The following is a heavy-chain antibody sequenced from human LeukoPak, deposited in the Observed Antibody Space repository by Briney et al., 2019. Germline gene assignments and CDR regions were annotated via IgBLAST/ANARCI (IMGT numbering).Heavy chain of an antibody. J-gene: IGHJ4*02. CDR3: AKRRSMAVAEEYFDY. CDR1: GFTFSSYA. Sequence: HAGGSLRLSCAASGFTFSSYAMSWVRQAPGKGLEWVSGISGSGGSTYYADSVKGRFTMSRDNSKSTLYVQMNSLRAEDTAVYYCAKRRSMAVAEEYFDYWGQGTLVTVSS. V-gene: IGHV3-23*01. CDR2: ISGSGGST. D-gene: IGHD6-19*01.